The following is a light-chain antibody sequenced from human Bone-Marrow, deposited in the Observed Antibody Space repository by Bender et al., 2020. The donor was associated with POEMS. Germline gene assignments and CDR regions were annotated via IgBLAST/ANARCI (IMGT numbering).Light chain of an antibody. CDR3: CSFAGSSTYV. J-gene: IGLJ1*01. V-gene: IGLV2-23*02. CDR2: EVD. CDR1: SSDVGTYNL. Sequence: QSALTQPSSASGSPGQSITISCTGSSSDVGTYNLVSWYQHYPGKAPKLMIYEVDQRPSGVSNRFSGSKSGNTASLTISGLQAEDEADYYCCSFAGSSTYVFGTGTKVTVL.